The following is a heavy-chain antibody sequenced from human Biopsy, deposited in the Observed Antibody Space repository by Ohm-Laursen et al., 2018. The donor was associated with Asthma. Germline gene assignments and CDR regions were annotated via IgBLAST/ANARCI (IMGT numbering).Heavy chain of an antibody. V-gene: IGHV3-30*03. CDR2: ISYDGREK. D-gene: IGHD4-17*01. CDR1: GFAFGNYA. J-gene: IGHJ4*02. Sequence: SLRLSCAASGFAFGNYAMYWVRQAPGKGPEWVALISYDGREKGYVDSVKGRFTISRDNSKNTLYLQMNSLRAEDTAVYYCARKARHGDYDFDYWGQGTLVTVSS. CDR3: ARKARHGDYDFDY.